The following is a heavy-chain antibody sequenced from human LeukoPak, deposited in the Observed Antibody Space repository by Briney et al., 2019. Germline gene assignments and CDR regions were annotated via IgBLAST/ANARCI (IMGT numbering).Heavy chain of an antibody. CDR2: ISYSGST. Sequence: PSETLSLTCSVSGGSISSYYWSWIRQPPGKGLEWIGYISYSGSTNYNPSLKSRVTISVDTSKNQFSLKLSSVTAADTAVYYCAREFYTALRSWGQRTLVTVSS. V-gene: IGHV4-59*01. D-gene: IGHD2-2*02. J-gene: IGHJ5*02. CDR1: GGSISSYY. CDR3: AREFYTALRS.